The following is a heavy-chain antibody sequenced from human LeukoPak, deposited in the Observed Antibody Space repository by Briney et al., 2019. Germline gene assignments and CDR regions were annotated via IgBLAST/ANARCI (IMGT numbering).Heavy chain of an antibody. D-gene: IGHD2-15*01. J-gene: IGHJ6*02. V-gene: IGHV3-21*01. CDR2: ISSSSSYI. CDR1: GLTVSSNH. CDR3: ARTGGLLRLAPEYGMDV. Sequence: TGGSLRLSCAASGLTVSSNHMNWVRQAPGKGLEWVSSISSSSSYIYYADSVKGRFTISRDNAKNSLYLQMNSLRAEDTAVYYCARTGGLLRLAPEYGMDVWGQGTTVTVSS.